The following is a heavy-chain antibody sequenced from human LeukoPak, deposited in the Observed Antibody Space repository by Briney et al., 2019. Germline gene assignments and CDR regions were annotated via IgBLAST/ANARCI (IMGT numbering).Heavy chain of an antibody. CDR1: GFTFDDYG. CDR2: INWNGGST. Sequence: GGSLRLSCAASGFTFDDYGMSWVRQAPGKGLEWVSGINWNGGSTGYADSVKGRFTISRDNAKNSLYLQMNSLRAEDTALYYCARGDRITIFGVVIANWFDPWGQGTLVTVSS. D-gene: IGHD3-3*01. V-gene: IGHV3-20*04. J-gene: IGHJ5*02. CDR3: ARGDRITIFGVVIANWFDP.